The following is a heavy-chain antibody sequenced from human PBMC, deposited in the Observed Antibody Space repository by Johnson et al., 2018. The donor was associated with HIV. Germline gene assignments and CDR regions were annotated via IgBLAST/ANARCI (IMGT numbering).Heavy chain of an antibody. CDR3: ARTSLEWLLFAFDI. CDR1: GFTFRAYG. J-gene: IGHJ3*02. CDR2: MSYDGSKK. Sequence: VQLVESGGGVVQPGTSLRLSCAASGFTFRAYGMHWVRQAPGKGLEWLTLMSYDGSKKYYADSVKGRFTISRDNSKNTLYLQMNSLRPEDTALYYCARTSLEWLLFAFDIWGQGTMVTVSS. D-gene: IGHD3-3*01. V-gene: IGHV3-30*03.